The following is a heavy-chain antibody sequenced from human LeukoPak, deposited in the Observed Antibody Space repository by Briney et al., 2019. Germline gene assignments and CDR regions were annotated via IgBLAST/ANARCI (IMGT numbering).Heavy chain of an antibody. Sequence: GESLKISCKGSGYSFTSYWNGGVRQTPGKGLGWMGIIYHGDSDTRYSPSFQGQVTISADKSISTAYLQWSSLKASDTAMYYCARSKGSGSYFYSYYYGMDVWGQGTTVTVSS. CDR1: GYSFTSYW. D-gene: IGHD1-26*01. CDR3: ARSKGSGSYFYSYYYGMDV. V-gene: IGHV5-51*01. CDR2: IYHGDSDT. J-gene: IGHJ6*02.